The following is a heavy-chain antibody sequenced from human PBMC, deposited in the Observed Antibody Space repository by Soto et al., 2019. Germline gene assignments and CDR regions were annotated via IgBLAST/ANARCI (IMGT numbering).Heavy chain of an antibody. CDR2: LYYSGTT. CDR1: GGYITNHY. CDR3: ARDSVYRSGSGPPSDAFDI. D-gene: IGHD6-19*01. V-gene: IGHV4-59*11. Sequence: SETLSLTCTVSGGYITNHYWGWIRQPPGKGLEWMGYLYYSGTTNYNPSLKSRLTMSVDTSKNQFSLSLTSVTAADTAVYYCARDSVYRSGSGPPSDAFDIWGQGTMVTVSS. J-gene: IGHJ3*02.